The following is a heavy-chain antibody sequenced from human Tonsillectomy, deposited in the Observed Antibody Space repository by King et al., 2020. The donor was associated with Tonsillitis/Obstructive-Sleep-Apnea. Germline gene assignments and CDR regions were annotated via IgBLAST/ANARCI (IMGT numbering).Heavy chain of an antibody. J-gene: IGHJ4*02. V-gene: IGHV1-18*01. CDR1: GYTFTSYG. Sequence: QLVQSGAEVKKPGASVKVSCKASGYTFTSYGISWVRRAPGQGLEWMGWISAYNGNTNYAQKLQGRVTMTTDTSTRQAYMRLRSLRSDDTAVYYCAIVPSVGATLFDYWGQGTLVTVSS. CDR2: ISAYNGNT. CDR3: AIVPSVGATLFDY. D-gene: IGHD1-26*01.